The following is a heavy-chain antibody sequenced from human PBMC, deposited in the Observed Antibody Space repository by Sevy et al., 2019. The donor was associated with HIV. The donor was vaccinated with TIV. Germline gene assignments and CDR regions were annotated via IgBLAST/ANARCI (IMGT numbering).Heavy chain of an antibody. J-gene: IGHJ4*02. CDR2: ISYDGSDK. D-gene: IGHD6-19*01. CDR1: GFAFSNYFA. V-gene: IGHV3-30-3*01. Sequence: GGSLRLSCAASGFAFSNYFAMHWVRQAPGKGLEWVALISYDGSDKYYADSVKGRFTISRDNFKNTLYLQMNSLRAEDTAVYYCARITGWRFDYWGQGTLVTVSS. CDR3: ARITGWRFDY.